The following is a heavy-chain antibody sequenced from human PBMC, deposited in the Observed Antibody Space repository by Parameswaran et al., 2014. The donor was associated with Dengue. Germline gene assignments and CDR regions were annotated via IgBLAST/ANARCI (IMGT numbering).Heavy chain of an antibody. Sequence: ESLKISCAASGFTFSSYAMSWVRQAPGKGLEWVSAISGSGGSTYYADSVKGRFTISRDNSKNTLYLQMNSLRAEDTAVYYCAKFGLGGYCSSTSCQPFDYWGQGTLVTVSS. CDR2: ISGSGGST. D-gene: IGHD2-2*01. CDR1: GFTFSSYA. J-gene: IGHJ4*02. V-gene: IGHV3-23*01. CDR3: AKFGLGGYCSSTSCQPFDY.